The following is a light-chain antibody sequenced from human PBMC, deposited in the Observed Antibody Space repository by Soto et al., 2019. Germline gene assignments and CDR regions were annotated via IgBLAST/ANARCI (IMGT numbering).Light chain of an antibody. J-gene: IGKJ2*02. CDR2: DAY. Sequence: DLQMTQSPSSLSASVGDRVTITCQASQDISNYLNWYQQKPGKAPKLLIYDAYNLETGVPARFSGSGSGTDFTFTISSLQPEDIATYYFQQYDNLPRRTFGQGTKLEIK. V-gene: IGKV1-33*01. CDR3: QQYDNLPRRT. CDR1: QDISNY.